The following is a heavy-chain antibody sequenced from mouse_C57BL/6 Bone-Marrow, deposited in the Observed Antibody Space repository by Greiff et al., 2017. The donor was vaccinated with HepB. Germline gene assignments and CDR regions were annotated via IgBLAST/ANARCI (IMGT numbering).Heavy chain of an antibody. CDR1: GYTFTDYY. CDR3: ARKGLYYYGSSRFDY. V-gene: IGHV1-75*01. CDR2: IFPGSGST. Sequence: VKLQESGPELVKPGASVKISCKASGYTFTDYYINWVQQRPGQGLEWIGWIFPGSGSTYYNEKFKGVDTLTVDKSSSTAYMLLSSLTSEDSAVYFCARKGLYYYGSSRFDYWGQGTTLTVSS. D-gene: IGHD1-1*01. J-gene: IGHJ2*01.